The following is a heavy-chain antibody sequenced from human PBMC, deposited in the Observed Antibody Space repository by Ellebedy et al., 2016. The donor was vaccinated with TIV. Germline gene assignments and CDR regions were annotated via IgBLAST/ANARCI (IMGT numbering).Heavy chain of an antibody. V-gene: IGHV3-30*04. J-gene: IGHJ6*02. Sequence: GESLKISCAASGFTFSSYAMHWVRQAPGKGLEWVAVISYDGSNKYYADSVKGRFTISRDNSKNTLYLQMNSLRAEDTAVYYCARDYSSTAYGMAVWGQGTTVTVSS. CDR2: ISYDGSNK. D-gene: IGHD2-21*01. CDR1: GFTFSSYA. CDR3: ARDYSSTAYGMAV.